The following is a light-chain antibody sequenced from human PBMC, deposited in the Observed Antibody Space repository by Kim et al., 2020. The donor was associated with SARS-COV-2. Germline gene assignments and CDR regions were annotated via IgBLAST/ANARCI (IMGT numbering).Light chain of an antibody. CDR3: QVWDSRSDHVV. Sequence: SYELTQPPSVSVAPGETARITCGGHNIGSTSVHWYQQKPGQAPVLVIYYNNDRPSGIPARLSGSNSGNTATLTISWVEAGDEADYYCQVWDSRSDHVVFGGGTQLTV. CDR2: YNN. CDR1: NIGSTS. J-gene: IGLJ2*01. V-gene: IGLV3-21*04.